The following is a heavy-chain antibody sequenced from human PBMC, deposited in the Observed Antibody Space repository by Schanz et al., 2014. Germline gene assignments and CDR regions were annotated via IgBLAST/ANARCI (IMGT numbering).Heavy chain of an antibody. D-gene: IGHD3-10*01. Sequence: VQLVESGGDLVQPGGSLRLSCSASGFTFSTFAMHWVRQAPGKGLEYISAISNNGDSTYYADSVKDRFTISRDNSKSTLYVEMNSLRVEDTAVYYCAKGRFGELSAFDIWGQGTMVTVSS. V-gene: IGHV3-64*04. CDR2: ISNNGDST. CDR1: GFTFSTFA. CDR3: AKGRFGELSAFDI. J-gene: IGHJ3*02.